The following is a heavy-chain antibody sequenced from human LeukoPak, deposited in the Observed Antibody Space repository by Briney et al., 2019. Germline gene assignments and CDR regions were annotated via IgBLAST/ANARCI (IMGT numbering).Heavy chain of an antibody. V-gene: IGHV1-2*06. Sequence: ASVKVSCKASGYTFTGYYMHWVRQAPGQGLEWMGRINPNSGGTNYAQKFQGRVTMTRDTSISTAYMELSRLRSDDTAVYYCARDDRYYYDSSGYMWFDPWGQGTLVTVSS. CDR1: GYTFTGYY. CDR3: ARDDRYYYDSSGYMWFDP. D-gene: IGHD3-22*01. CDR2: INPNSGGT. J-gene: IGHJ5*02.